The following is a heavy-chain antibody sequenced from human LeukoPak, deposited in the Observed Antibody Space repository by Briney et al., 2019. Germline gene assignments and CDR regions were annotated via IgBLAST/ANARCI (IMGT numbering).Heavy chain of an antibody. Sequence: GGSLRLSCAASGFTVSGTHMSWVRQAPGKGLEWVLAMYTGGTTYYADSVKGRFTISRDNSRNTLFLHMSSLRADDTAVYYCAKDEATSGGGLASWGQGTLVTVSS. V-gene: IGHV3-53*01. D-gene: IGHD3-16*01. CDR1: GFTVSGTH. J-gene: IGHJ4*02. CDR3: AKDEATSGGGLAS. CDR2: MYTGGTT.